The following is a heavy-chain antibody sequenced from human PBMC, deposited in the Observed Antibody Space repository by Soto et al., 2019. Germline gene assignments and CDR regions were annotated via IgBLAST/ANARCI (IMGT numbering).Heavy chain of an antibody. D-gene: IGHD1-1*01. CDR1: GGSFSGYY. Sequence: SETLSLTCAVYGGSFSGYYWSWIRQPPGKGLEWIGEINHSGSTNYNPSLKRRVTISVDTSKNQFSLKLSSVTAADTAVYYCARESTGTTSEAFDIWGQGTMVTVSS. V-gene: IGHV4-34*01. CDR2: INHSGST. J-gene: IGHJ3*02. CDR3: ARESTGTTSEAFDI.